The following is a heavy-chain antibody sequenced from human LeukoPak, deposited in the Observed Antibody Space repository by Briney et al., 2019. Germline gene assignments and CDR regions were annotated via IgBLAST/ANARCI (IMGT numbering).Heavy chain of an antibody. J-gene: IGHJ6*03. CDR2: ISAYNGNT. V-gene: IGHV1-18*01. D-gene: IGHD2-8*01. CDR1: GYTFTSYG. Sequence: ASVKVSCKASGYTFTSYGISWVRQAPGQGLEWMGWISAYNGNTNYAQKLQGRVTMTTDTSTSTAYMELRSLRSEDTAVYYCARGADCTNGVCYDPTSGVQNNYYYYYLDVWGKGTTVTVSS. CDR3: ARGADCTNGVCYDPTSGVQNNYYYYYLDV.